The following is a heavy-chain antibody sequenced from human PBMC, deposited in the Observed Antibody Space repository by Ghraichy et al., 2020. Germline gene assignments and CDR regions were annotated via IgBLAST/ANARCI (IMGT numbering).Heavy chain of an antibody. CDR1: GDTVTSSD. D-gene: IGHD5-12*01. CDR2: MNPNSGNT. CDR3: ARAGYDAFDI. Sequence: ASVKVPCKASGDTVTSSDINWVRQAPGQGVEWMGWMNPNSGNTGYAQKFQGRVTMTRNTSISTAYMELSSLRSEDTAVYYCARAGYDAFDIWGPGTMVTVSS. V-gene: IGHV1-8*01. J-gene: IGHJ3*02.